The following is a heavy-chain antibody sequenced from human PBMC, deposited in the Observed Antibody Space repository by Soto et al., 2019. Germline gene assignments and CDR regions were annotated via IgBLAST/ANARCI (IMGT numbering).Heavy chain of an antibody. J-gene: IGHJ4*02. CDR3: AKDIGIWLYYFDY. Sequence: EVQLLESGGGLVQPGGSQRLSCAASGFTFSSYAMNWVRQAPGKGLEWVSGISDGGGSTYYADSVKGRFTISRDNSKNTLYLQMNSLRAEDTAVYYCAKDIGIWLYYFDYWGQGALVTVPS. CDR1: GFTFSSYA. D-gene: IGHD3-9*01. V-gene: IGHV3-23*01. CDR2: ISDGGGST.